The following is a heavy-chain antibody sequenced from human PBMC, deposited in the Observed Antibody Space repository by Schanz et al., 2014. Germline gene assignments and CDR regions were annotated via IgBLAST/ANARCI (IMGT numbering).Heavy chain of an antibody. Sequence: QVQLEESGGGVVQPGGSLRLSCVASGFSFSGFAVHWVRQAPGKGLEWVSIVSHDGFTKHYADSVKGRFTISRDSARNSLYLQMSSLRAEDTAVYYCARGTPFLCDYWGQGTLVTVSS. CDR3: ARGTPFLCDY. D-gene: IGHD3-16*01. V-gene: IGHV3-30*04. J-gene: IGHJ4*02. CDR2: VSHDGFTK. CDR1: GFSFSGFA.